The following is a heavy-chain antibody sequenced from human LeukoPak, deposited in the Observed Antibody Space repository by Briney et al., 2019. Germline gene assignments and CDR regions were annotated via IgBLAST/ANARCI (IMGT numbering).Heavy chain of an antibody. CDR3: ARHFAAANNWFDP. D-gene: IGHD3-3*02. Sequence: SETLSLTCTVSGDSLSTNIYYWAWIRQPPGTGLQWVGSIYFSGTTYSDPSLKSRLTISIDTSNNQFALKLSSVTAADTAVYYCARHFAAANNWFDPWGQGALVSVSS. CDR1: GDSLSTNIYY. V-gene: IGHV4-39*06. J-gene: IGHJ5*02. CDR2: IYFSGTT.